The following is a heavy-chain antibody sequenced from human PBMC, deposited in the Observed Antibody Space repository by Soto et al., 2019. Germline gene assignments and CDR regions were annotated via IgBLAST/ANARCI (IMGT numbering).Heavy chain of an antibody. CDR2: ISAYNGNT. J-gene: IGHJ6*02. CDR1: GNIFTSNG. Sequence: QVQLVQSGAEVKKPGASVKVSCKASGNIFTSNGFSWVRQAPGQGPEWMGWISAYNGNTNYVQKFQGRVTMTTDTSRRTAYMELRSLRSDDTAVYYCARVPHNFNWVPSGLDVCGQGTTVIVSS. CDR3: ARVPHNFNWVPSGLDV. V-gene: IGHV1-18*04. D-gene: IGHD3-9*01.